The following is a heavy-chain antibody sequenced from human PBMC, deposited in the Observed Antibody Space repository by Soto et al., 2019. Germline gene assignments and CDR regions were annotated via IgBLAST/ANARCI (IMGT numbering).Heavy chain of an antibody. CDR2: ISYDGSNK. CDR3: ARDLCRNGYNWEYFDF. J-gene: IGHJ2*01. Sequence: QVQLVESGGGVVQPGRSLRLSCAASGFTFSSYAMHWVRQAPGKGLEWVAVISYDGSNKYYADSVKGRFTISRDNSKNTLYLQMNSLRAEDTAVYYCARDLCRNGYNWEYFDFWGRGTLVTVSS. D-gene: IGHD1-20*01. V-gene: IGHV3-30*03. CDR1: GFTFSSYA.